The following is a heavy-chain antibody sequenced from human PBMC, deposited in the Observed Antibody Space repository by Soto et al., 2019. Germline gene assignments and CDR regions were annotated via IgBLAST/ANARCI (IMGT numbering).Heavy chain of an antibody. D-gene: IGHD1-26*01. V-gene: IGHV4-59*01. CDR1: GGSIRSYY. CDR2: IYYSGST. CDR3: ARRYGGNFDY. J-gene: IGHJ4*02. Sequence: PSETLSLTCTVSGGSIRSYYWSWIRQPPGKGLEWIGYIYYSGSTNYNPSLKSRVTISVDTSKNQFSLKLSSLTAADTAVYYCARRYGGNFDYWGQGTLDTVSS.